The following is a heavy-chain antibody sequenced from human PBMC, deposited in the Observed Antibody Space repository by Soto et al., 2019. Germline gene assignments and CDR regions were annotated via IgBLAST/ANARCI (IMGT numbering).Heavy chain of an antibody. D-gene: IGHD6-13*01. J-gene: IGHJ5*02. CDR3: ARDRGGIAAAGTNWFDP. Sequence: QVQLVESGGGVVQPGRSLRLSCAASGFTFSSYGMHWVRQAPGKGLEWVAVIWYDGSNKYYADSVKGRFTISRDNSKNTLYLQMNSLRADDTAVYYCARDRGGIAAAGTNWFDPWGQGTLVTVSS. CDR2: IWYDGSNK. CDR1: GFTFSSYG. V-gene: IGHV3-33*01.